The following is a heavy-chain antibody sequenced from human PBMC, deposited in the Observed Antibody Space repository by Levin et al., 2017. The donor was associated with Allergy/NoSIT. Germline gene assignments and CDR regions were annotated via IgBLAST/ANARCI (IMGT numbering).Heavy chain of an antibody. V-gene: IGHV1-69*13. Sequence: AASVKVSCKASGGSLSTYVISWVRQAPGQGLEWMGGIFPIVGTPEYAQKFQGRVTITADESTGTAYIELSSLTPEDPAVYYLARAKFVGKAQLPRLGYYYYGMDVWGQGTTVTVSS. CDR3: ARAKFVGKAQLPRLGYYYYGMDV. J-gene: IGHJ6*02. CDR1: GGSLSTYV. CDR2: IFPIVGTP. D-gene: IGHD1-1*01.